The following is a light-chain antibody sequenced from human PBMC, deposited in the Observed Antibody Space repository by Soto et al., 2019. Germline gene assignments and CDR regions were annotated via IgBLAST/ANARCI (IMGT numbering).Light chain of an antibody. V-gene: IGKV3-11*01. CDR3: QQRSNWPPVT. J-gene: IGKJ4*01. CDR2: DAS. Sequence: EIVLTQSPATLSLSAGGRAILSCRGSQSVSSYLAWYQQKPGQAPRLLIYDASNRATGIPARFSGSGSGTDFTLTISSLEPEDFAIYYCQQRSNWPPVTFGGGTKVEIK. CDR1: QSVSSY.